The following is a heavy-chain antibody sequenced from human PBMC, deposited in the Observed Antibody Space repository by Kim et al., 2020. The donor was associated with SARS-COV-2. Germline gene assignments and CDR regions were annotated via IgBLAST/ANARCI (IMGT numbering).Heavy chain of an antibody. CDR3: ARVLVWGSYRDFDY. CDR1: GFTFSSYA. V-gene: IGHV3-30*04. D-gene: IGHD3-16*02. CDR2: ISYDGSNK. Sequence: GGSLRLSCAASGFTFSSYAMHWVRQAPGKGLEWVAVISYDGSNKYYADSVKGRFTISRDNSKNTLYLQMNSLRAEDTAVYYCARVLVWGSYRDFDYWGQGTLVTVSS. J-gene: IGHJ4*02.